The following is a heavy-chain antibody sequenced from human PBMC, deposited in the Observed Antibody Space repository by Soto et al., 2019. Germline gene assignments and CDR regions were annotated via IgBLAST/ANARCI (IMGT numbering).Heavy chain of an antibody. D-gene: IGHD1-26*01. J-gene: IGHJ6*02. CDR2: IYYSGST. Sequence: SETLSLTXTVSGGSISSSSYYWGWIRQPPGKGLEWIGSIYYSGSTYYNPSLKSRVTISVDTSKNQFSLKLSSVTAADTAVYYCAGVGASSGYYYYGMDVWGQGTTVTVSS. V-gene: IGHV4-39*01. CDR1: GGSISSSSYY. CDR3: AGVGASSGYYYYGMDV.